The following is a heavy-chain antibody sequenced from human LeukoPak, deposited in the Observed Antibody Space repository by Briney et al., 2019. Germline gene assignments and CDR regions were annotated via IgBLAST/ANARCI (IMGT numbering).Heavy chain of an antibody. J-gene: IGHJ4*02. CDR1: GGSFSGYY. CDR2: INHSGST. V-gene: IGHV4-34*01. D-gene: IGHD5-18*01. CDR3: ARGRYSYGRARTYYFDY. Sequence: SETLSLTCAVYGGSFSGYYWSRIRQPPGKGLEWIGEINHSGSTNYNPSLKSRVTISVDTSKNQFSLKLSSVTAADTAVYYCARGRYSYGRARTYYFDYWGQGTLVTVSS.